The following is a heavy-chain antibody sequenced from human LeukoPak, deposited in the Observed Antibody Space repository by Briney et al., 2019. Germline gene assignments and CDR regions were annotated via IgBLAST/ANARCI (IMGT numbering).Heavy chain of an antibody. J-gene: IGHJ4*02. CDR1: GESFSGYY. CDR2: INHSGST. Sequence: SETLSLTCAVYGESFSGYYWSWIRQPPGKGLEWIGEINHSGSTNYNPSLKSRVTISVDTSKNQFSLKLSSVTAADTAVYYCAGGQNWGSYFDYWGQGTLVTVSS. CDR3: AGGQNWGSYFDY. D-gene: IGHD7-27*01. V-gene: IGHV4-34*01.